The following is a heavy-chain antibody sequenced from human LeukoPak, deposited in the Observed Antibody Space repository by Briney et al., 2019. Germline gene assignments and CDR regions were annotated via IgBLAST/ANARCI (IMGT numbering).Heavy chain of an antibody. J-gene: IGHJ5*02. CDR2: ISSSSSYI. Sequence: PGRSLRLSCAASGFTFSSYAMHWVRQAPGKGLEWVSSISSSSSYIYYADSVKGRFTISRDNAKNSLYLQMNSLRAEDTAVYYCARDQRGSSWYPWGQGTLVTVSS. V-gene: IGHV3-21*01. CDR3: ARDQRGSSWYP. CDR1: GFTFSSYA. D-gene: IGHD6-13*01.